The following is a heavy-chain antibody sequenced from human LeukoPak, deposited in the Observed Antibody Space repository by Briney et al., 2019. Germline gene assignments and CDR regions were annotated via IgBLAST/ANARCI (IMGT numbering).Heavy chain of an antibody. D-gene: IGHD1-26*01. CDR1: GFTFSSYA. CDR2: ISGSGGST. Sequence: GGSLRLSCAASGFTFSSYAMSWVRQAPGKGLEWVSAISGSGGSTYYADSEKGRFTISRDNSKNTLYLQMNSLTAADTAVYYCAKEFGSYSPPYWGQGTLVTVSS. J-gene: IGHJ4*02. V-gene: IGHV3-23*01. CDR3: AKEFGSYSPPY.